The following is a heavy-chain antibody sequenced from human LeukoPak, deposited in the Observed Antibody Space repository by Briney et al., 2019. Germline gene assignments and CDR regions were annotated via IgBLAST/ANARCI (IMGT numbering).Heavy chain of an antibody. CDR2: ISGSGNDI. CDR3: GTHAGRTGSDD. D-gene: IGHD3/OR15-3a*01. J-gene: IGHJ4*02. CDR1: GFIFSGYY. Sequence: GGSLRLSCATSGFIFSGYYMSWIRQAPGKGLEWVSYISGSGNDISYADSVKGRFTISRDNTKGSLYLQMNSLRAADTAVYYCGTHAGRTGSDDWGQGTLVTVSS. V-gene: IGHV3-11*01.